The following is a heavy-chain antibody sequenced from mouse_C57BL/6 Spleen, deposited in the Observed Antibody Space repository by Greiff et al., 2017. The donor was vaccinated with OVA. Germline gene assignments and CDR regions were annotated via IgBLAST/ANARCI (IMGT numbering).Heavy chain of an antibody. V-gene: IGHV1-55*01. CDR3: ADMGNYVFAY. Sequence: QVQLQQPGAELVKPGASVTLSCKASGYTFTSYWITWVKQRPGQGLEWFGDIYPGSGSTNYNEKFKSKATLTVDTSSSTAYMQLSRLTSEDSAVYYGADMGNYVFAYWGQGTLVTVSA. D-gene: IGHD2-1*01. CDR2: IYPGSGST. J-gene: IGHJ3*01. CDR1: GYTFTSYW.